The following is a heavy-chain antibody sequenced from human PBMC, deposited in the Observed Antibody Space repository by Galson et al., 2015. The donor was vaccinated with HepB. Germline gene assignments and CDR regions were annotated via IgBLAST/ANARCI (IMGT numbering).Heavy chain of an antibody. CDR3: ARPLLRCLDWLLDPLDY. V-gene: IGHV3-30*03. CDR2: ISSDGHKR. Sequence: SLRLSCAASGFIFSKYGLHWVRQAPGKGLEWVAVISSDGHKRYYADSVKGRLTISRDNSNNTLYLQMHSLTGEDTAVYYCARPLLRCLDWLLDPLDYWGLGTLVTVSS. J-gene: IGHJ4*01. D-gene: IGHD3-9*01. CDR1: GFIFSKYG.